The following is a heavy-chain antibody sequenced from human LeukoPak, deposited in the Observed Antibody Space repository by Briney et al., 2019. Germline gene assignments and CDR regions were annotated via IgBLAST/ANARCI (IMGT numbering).Heavy chain of an antibody. CDR1: GYTFTSYY. J-gene: IGHJ3*02. CDR2: INPSGGST. Sequence: ASVKVSCKASGYTFTSYYMHWVRQAPGQGLEWMGIINPSGGSTSYAQKFQGRVTMTRDTSTSTVYMELSSLRSEDTAVYYCARVGTTVTTLDAFDIWGQGTMVTVSS. CDR3: ARVGTTVTTLDAFDI. V-gene: IGHV1-46*01. D-gene: IGHD4-17*01.